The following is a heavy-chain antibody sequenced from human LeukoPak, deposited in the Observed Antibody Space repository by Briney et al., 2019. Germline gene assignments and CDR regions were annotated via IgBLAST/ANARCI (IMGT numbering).Heavy chain of an antibody. V-gene: IGHV3-48*03. D-gene: IGHD3-22*01. Sequence: GGSLRLSCAASGFTFSSYEMNWVRQAPGKGLEWVSYISSSGSTIYYADSVKGRFTISRDNAKNSLYLQMNSLRAEDTAVYYCARTYDSSGYYHSYYFDYWGQGTLVTVSS. J-gene: IGHJ4*02. CDR1: GFTFSSYE. CDR3: ARTYDSSGYYHSYYFDY. CDR2: ISSSGSTI.